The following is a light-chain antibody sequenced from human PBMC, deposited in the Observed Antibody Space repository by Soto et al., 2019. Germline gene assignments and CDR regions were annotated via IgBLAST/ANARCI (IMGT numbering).Light chain of an antibody. Sequence: QSVLTQPASVSGSPGQSITISCTGTSSDVGGYNYVSWYQQHPGKAPKLMIYEVSKRPSGVPDRFSGSKSGNTASLTVSGLQAEDEADYYCNSYAGSNNWXXXGXXKLTVL. CDR3: NSYAGSNNWX. CDR2: EVS. J-gene: IGLJ3*02. CDR1: SSDVGGYNY. V-gene: IGLV2-8*01.